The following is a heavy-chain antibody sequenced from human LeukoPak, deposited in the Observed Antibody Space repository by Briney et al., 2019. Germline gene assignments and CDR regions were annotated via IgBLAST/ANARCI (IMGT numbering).Heavy chain of an antibody. CDR2: IRYDGSNK. CDR3: ANQGPGWDGSGPFDY. D-gene: IGHD3-10*01. CDR1: GFTFSSYG. Sequence: PGGSLRLSCAASGFTFSSYGMHWVGQAPGKGLEWVAFIRYDGSNKYYADSVKGRFTISRDNSKNTLYLQMNSLRAEDTAVYYCANQGPGWDGSGPFDYWGQGTPVTVSS. V-gene: IGHV3-30*02. J-gene: IGHJ4*02.